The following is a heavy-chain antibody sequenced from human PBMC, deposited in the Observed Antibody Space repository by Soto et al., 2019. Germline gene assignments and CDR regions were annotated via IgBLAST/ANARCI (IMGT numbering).Heavy chain of an antibody. V-gene: IGHV3-74*01. CDR2: INSDGSST. J-gene: IGHJ4*02. CDR1: GFTFSSYW. CDR3: ARVYCSGGGCYHLDY. D-gene: IGHD2-15*01. Sequence: PGGSLRLSCAASGFTFSSYWMHWVRQAPGKGLVWVSRINSDGSSTSYAVSVMGRFTISSDNAKNTLYLQMNSLRAEDTAVYYCARVYCSGGGCYHLDYWGQGT.